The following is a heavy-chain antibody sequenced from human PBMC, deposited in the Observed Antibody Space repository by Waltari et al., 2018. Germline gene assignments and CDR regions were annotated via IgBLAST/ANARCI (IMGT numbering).Heavy chain of an antibody. D-gene: IGHD3-10*01. V-gene: IGHV3-66*01. CDR3: ASRLVRGVKDVMDV. CDR1: GFTVTNSY. Sequence: EVEVGESGGALVQPGGSLRLSCAASGFTVTNSYMTWVRQAPGKGLEWVEVITSDDRTYNQDSIKGRFTSSRDIAKNTLYLHMNSLRVEDTAVYNCASRLVRGVKDVMDVRGQGTTVTVSS. J-gene: IGHJ6*02. CDR2: ITSDDRT.